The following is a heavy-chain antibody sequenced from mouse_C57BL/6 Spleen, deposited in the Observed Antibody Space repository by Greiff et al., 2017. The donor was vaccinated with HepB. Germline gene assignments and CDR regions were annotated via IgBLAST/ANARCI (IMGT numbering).Heavy chain of an antibody. V-gene: IGHV1-39*01. Sequence: VQLQESGPELVKPGASVKISCKASGYSFTDYNMNWVKQSNGKSLEWIGVINPNYGTTSYNQKFKGKATLTVDQSSSTAYMQLNSLTSEDSAVYYCAREGYDGYYGAWFAYWGQGTLVTVSA. CDR2: INPNYGTT. D-gene: IGHD2-3*01. J-gene: IGHJ3*01. CDR1: GYSFTDYN. CDR3: AREGYDGYYGAWFAY.